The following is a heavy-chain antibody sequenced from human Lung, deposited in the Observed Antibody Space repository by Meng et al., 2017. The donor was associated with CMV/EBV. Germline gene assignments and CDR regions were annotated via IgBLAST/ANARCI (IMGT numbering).Heavy chain of an antibody. CDR2: IPHRGSS. D-gene: IGHD3-10*01. CDR1: GDSTTNHNW. V-gene: IGHV4-4*02. Sequence: QGRLRESGPALVTPSEPRSLTCAVSGDSTTNHNWWAWVRQPPGKGLEWIGEIPHRGSSAYNPSLKSRVSMSIDKSKNQFSLKLTSVTAADTAVYHCLRRSGGSVWGQGTLVTVSS. CDR3: LRRSGGSV. J-gene: IGHJ1*01.